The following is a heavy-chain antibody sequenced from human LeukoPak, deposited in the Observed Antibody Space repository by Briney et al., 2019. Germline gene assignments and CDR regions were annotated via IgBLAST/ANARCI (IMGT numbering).Heavy chain of an antibody. CDR3: ARLLGYCSSTSCQPWFDP. CDR1: GGSISSSSYY. V-gene: IGHV4-61*05. CDR2: IYYSGST. Sequence: SETLSLTCTVSGGSISSSSYYWGWIRQPPGKGLEWIGYIYYSGSTNYNPSLKSRVTISVDTSKNQFSLKLSSVTAADTAAYYCARLLGYCSSTSCQPWFDPWGQGTLVTVSS. J-gene: IGHJ5*02. D-gene: IGHD2-2*01.